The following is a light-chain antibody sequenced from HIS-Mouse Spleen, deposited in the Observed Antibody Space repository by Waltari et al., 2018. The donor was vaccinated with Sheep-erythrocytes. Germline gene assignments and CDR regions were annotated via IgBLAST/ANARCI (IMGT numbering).Light chain of an antibody. CDR1: KLGDQY. V-gene: IGLV3-1*01. CDR3: QAWDSSTAV. CDR2: QDS. J-gene: IGLJ2*01. Sequence: SYELTQPPSVSVSPGQTASIPCSGDKLGDQYACWYQQKPGQSPVLVIYQDSKRPSGSPGRLAGSNSGNTATLTISGTQAMDEADYYCQAWDSSTAVFGGGTKLTVL.